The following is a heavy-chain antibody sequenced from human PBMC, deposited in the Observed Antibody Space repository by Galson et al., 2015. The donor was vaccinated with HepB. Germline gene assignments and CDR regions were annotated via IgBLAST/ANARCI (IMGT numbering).Heavy chain of an antibody. CDR2: ISGSADKT. V-gene: IGHV3-23*01. CDR1: GFTFTTYG. D-gene: IGHD3-9*01. Sequence: SLRLSCAASGFTFTTYGMGWVRQAPRKGLEWVSAISGSADKTYYADSVKGRFTISRDNSKNPLYLQMNSLTVEDTAVYYCAKPPLTGRHVDGWGQGTLVTVSS. J-gene: IGHJ4*02. CDR3: AKPPLTGRHVDG.